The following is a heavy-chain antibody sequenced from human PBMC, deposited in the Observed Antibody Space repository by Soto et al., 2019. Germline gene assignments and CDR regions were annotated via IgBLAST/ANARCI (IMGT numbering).Heavy chain of an antibody. D-gene: IGHD6-19*01. V-gene: IGHV1-46*01. J-gene: IGHJ5*02. CDR2: INPSGGST. CDR1: GYTFTSYY. CDR3: ARVIVAGTSRGPFDP. Sequence: GASVKVSCKASGYTFTSYYMHWVRQAPGQGLEWMGIINPSGGSTSYAQKFQGRVTMTRDTSTSTVYMELSSLRSEDTAVYYCARVIVAGTSRGPFDPWGQGTLVTVSS.